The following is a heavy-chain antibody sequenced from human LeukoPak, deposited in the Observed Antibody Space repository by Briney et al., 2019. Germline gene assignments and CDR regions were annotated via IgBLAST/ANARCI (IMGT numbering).Heavy chain of an antibody. V-gene: IGHV1-69*04. CDR3: ARGEGGYDSSGYYPFDY. CDR1: GGTFSSYA. Sequence: GSSVKVSCKASGGTFSSYAISWVRQAPGQGLEWMGRIIPILGIANYAQKFQGRVTTTADKSTSTAYMELSSLRSEDTAVYYCARGEGGYDSSGYYPFDYWGQGTLVTDSS. D-gene: IGHD3-22*01. CDR2: IIPILGIA. J-gene: IGHJ4*02.